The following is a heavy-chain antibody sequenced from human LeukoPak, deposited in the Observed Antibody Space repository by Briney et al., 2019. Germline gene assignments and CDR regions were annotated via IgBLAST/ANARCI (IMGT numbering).Heavy chain of an antibody. Sequence: GGSLRLSCTASGFTFSSYAMSWVRQAPGKGLEWVSGISGSGGRTYYADSVKGRFTISRDNSKNTLSLQMNSLGAEDTAVYYCAGVGAARAYFDYWGQGTLVTVSS. V-gene: IGHV3-23*01. J-gene: IGHJ4*02. CDR1: GFTFSSYA. D-gene: IGHD1-26*01. CDR2: ISGSGGRT. CDR3: AGVGAARAYFDY.